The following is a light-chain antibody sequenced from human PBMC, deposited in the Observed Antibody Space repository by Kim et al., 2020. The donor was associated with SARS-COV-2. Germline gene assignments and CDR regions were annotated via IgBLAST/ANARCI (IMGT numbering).Light chain of an antibody. Sequence: AYVGDRVSISCRASQSVGGGLAWYQQKPGRAPKVLIYDAFSLESGVPSRFSGSGSGTEFTLTISSLQAEDFATYYCQQYDNYPWTFGQGTKVDIK. J-gene: IGKJ1*01. CDR2: DAF. CDR3: QQYDNYPWT. V-gene: IGKV1-5*01. CDR1: QSVGGG.